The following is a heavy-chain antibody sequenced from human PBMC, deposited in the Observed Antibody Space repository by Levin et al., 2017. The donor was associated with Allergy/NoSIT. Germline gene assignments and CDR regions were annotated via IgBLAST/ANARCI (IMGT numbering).Heavy chain of an antibody. CDR3: ARDIVLVPAALWEFDY. Sequence: ASVKVSCKPSGYTFTDYYVHWLRQAPGQGLEWMGRISPNSGAAHYAQNFQGRVTMTRDTSIGTAYMELSRLTPDDTAVYYCARDIVLVPAALWEFDYWGQGTLVTVSS. D-gene: IGHD2-2*01. V-gene: IGHV1-2*06. J-gene: IGHJ4*02. CDR1: GYTFTDYY. CDR2: ISPNSGAA.